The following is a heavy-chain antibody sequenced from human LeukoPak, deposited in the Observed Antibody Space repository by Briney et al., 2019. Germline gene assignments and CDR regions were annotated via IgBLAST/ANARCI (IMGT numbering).Heavy chain of an antibody. CDR3: VCRDGYNSDY. V-gene: IGHV3-23*01. J-gene: IGHJ4*02. CDR2: ISGSGGSI. D-gene: IGHD5-24*01. CDR1: GFTFNSYV. Sequence: GGSLRLSCAASGFTFNSYVMTWVRQAPGKGLEWVSGISGSGGSIHYADSVKGRFTIFRDNSKNTLYLQMNSLRAEDTAVYYCVCRDGYNSDYWGQGTLVTVSS.